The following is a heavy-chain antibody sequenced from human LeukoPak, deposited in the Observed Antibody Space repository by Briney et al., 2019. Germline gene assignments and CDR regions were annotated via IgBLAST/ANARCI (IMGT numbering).Heavy chain of an antibody. Sequence: PGGSLRLSCAASGFTFRNYGMTWVRQAPGKGLEWVSSISSDSSYIHYADSLEGRFTISRDNAKNSLYLQMHSLRAEDTAVYYCARDPDILLGVNFDYWGQGALVIVSS. CDR3: ARDPDILLGVNFDY. D-gene: IGHD2-21*01. J-gene: IGHJ4*02. CDR2: ISSDSSYI. CDR1: GFTFRNYG. V-gene: IGHV3-21*01.